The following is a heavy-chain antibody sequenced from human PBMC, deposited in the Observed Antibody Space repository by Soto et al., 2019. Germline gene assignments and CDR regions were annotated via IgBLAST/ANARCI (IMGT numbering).Heavy chain of an antibody. D-gene: IGHD4-17*01. CDR1: GGTFSSYA. J-gene: IGHJ5*02. Sequence: GASVKVSCKASGGTFSSYAISWVRQVPGQGLEWMGGIIPIFGTANYAQKFQGRVTITADESTSTAYMELSSLRSEDTAVYYCARDRIYGGNPQPVDPWGQGTLVTVSS. CDR3: ARDRIYGGNPQPVDP. V-gene: IGHV1-69*13. CDR2: IIPIFGTA.